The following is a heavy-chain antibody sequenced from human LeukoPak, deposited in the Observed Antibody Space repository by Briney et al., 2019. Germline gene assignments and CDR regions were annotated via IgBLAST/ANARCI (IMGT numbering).Heavy chain of an antibody. D-gene: IGHD4/OR15-4a*01. CDR3: ARANLTHTYYFDY. CDR2: INHSGST. CDR1: GGSFSGYY. J-gene: IGHJ4*02. V-gene: IGHV4-34*01. Sequence: SETLSLTCALYGGSFSGYYWSRVRQPPGKGLEWIAEINHSGSTNYNPSLKSRVTISVDTSKNQFSLKLSSVTAADTAVYYCARANLTHTYYFDYWGQGTLVTVSS.